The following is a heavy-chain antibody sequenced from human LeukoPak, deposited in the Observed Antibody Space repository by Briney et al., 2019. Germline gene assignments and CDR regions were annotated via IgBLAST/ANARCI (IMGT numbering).Heavy chain of an antibody. V-gene: IGHV3-74*01. Sequence: GGSLRLSCAASGFTFSSYWMHWVRQAPGKGLVWVSRINSDGSSTSYVDSVKGRFTISRDNAKNSLYLQMNSLRAEDTAVYYCARVGPNYDFWSGYYQGPYYFDYWGQGTLVTVSS. CDR2: INSDGSST. CDR1: GFTFSSYW. D-gene: IGHD3-3*01. J-gene: IGHJ4*02. CDR3: ARVGPNYDFWSGYYQGPYYFDY.